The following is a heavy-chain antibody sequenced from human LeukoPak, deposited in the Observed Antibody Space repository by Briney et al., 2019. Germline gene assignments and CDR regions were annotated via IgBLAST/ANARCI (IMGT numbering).Heavy chain of an antibody. CDR2: ISSSGSTM. J-gene: IGHJ5*02. CDR3: ARDASYDFWSGSYNWFDP. Sequence: PGGSLRLSCAASGFTFSDYYMSWIRQAPGKGLEWVSYISSSGSTMYYADSVKGRFTISRDNAKNSLYLQMNSLRAEDTAVYYCARDASYDFWSGSYNWFDPWGQGTLVTVSS. CDR1: GFTFSDYY. V-gene: IGHV3-11*01. D-gene: IGHD3-3*01.